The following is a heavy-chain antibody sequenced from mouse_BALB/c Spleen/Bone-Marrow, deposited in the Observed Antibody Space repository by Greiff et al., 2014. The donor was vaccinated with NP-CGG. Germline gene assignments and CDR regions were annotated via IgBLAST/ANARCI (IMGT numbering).Heavy chain of an antibody. D-gene: IGHD2-14*01. CDR2: IDPYSGGT. CDR1: GYAFTNYN. Sequence: EVKLQESGPELVKPGASVKVSCKASGYAFTNYNMNWVKQSHGKSLEWIGYIDPYSGGTNYNQKSRGKATLTVDKSSSTAYMHLNSLTSEDSAVYYCSRGVLAYFDYWGQGTTLTVSS. CDR3: SRGVLAYFDY. J-gene: IGHJ2*01. V-gene: IGHV1S135*01.